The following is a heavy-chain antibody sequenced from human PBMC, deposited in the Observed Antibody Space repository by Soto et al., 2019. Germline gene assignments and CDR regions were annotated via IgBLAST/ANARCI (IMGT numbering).Heavy chain of an antibody. CDR2: ISGSGGST. V-gene: IGHV3-23*01. D-gene: IGHD2-15*01. CDR3: ARDPFYVVVVAATAAFDI. Sequence: GGSLRLSCAASGFTFSSYAMSWVRQAPGKGLEWVSAISGSGGSTYYADSVKGRFTISRDNSKNTLYLQMNSLRAEDTAVYYCARDPFYVVVVAATAAFDIWGQGTMVTVSS. CDR1: GFTFSSYA. J-gene: IGHJ3*02.